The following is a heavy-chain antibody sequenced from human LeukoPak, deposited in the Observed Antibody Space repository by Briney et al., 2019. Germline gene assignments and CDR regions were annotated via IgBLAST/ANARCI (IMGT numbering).Heavy chain of an antibody. CDR2: IKQDGSEK. Sequence: GGSLRLSCAASGFLFSSYWMSWVRQAPGKGLEWVAYIKQDGSEKYYVDSVKGRFLISRDNAKKSLYLQMNSLRAEDTAVYYCASDTSGWFGYYFEYWGQGTLVTVSS. CDR3: ASDTSGWFGYYFEY. D-gene: IGHD6-19*01. J-gene: IGHJ4*02. CDR1: GFLFSSYW. V-gene: IGHV3-7*01.